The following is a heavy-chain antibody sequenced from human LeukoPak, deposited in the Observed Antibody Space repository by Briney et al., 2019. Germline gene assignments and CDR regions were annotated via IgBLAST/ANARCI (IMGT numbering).Heavy chain of an antibody. CDR1: GFTFSSYA. CDR3: AKDAGVGFLEWLSLYYFDY. D-gene: IGHD3-3*01. J-gene: IGHJ4*02. Sequence: GRSLRLSCAASGFTFSSYAMSWVRQAPGKGLEWVSAISGSGGSTYYADSVKGRFAISRDNSKNTLYLQMNSLRAEDTAVYYCAKDAGVGFLEWLSLYYFDYWGQGTLVTVSS. V-gene: IGHV3-23*01. CDR2: ISGSGGST.